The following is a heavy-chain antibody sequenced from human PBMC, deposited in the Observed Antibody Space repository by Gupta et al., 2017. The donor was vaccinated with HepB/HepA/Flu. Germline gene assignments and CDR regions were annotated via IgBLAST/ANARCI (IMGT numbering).Heavy chain of an antibody. CDR2: IWYDGSDK. CDR3: ARDGDYGGIVATAPYFDY. V-gene: IGHV3-33*01. Sequence: QVQLVESGGGVVQPGRSLRLSCAASGFTFRSYGMHWVRQAPGKGLEWVAVIWYDGSDKYYADSVKGRFTISRDNSKNTLYLQMNSLRAEDTAVYYCARDGDYGGIVATAPYFDYWGQGTLVTVSS. J-gene: IGHJ4*02. CDR1: GFTFRSYG. D-gene: IGHD5-12*01.